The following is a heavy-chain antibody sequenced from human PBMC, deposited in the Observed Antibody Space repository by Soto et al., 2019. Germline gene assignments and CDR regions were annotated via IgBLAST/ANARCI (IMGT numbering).Heavy chain of an antibody. CDR2: ISYDGSNK. CDR3: ARGSSPRNYFDY. J-gene: IGHJ4*02. D-gene: IGHD6-13*01. V-gene: IGHV3-30-3*01. Sequence: GGALSQAGGAAGFAFSSYAMQCVRQAPGKGLEWVAVISYDGSNKYYADSVKGRFTISRDNSKNTLYLQMNSLRAEDTAVYYSARGSSPRNYFDYWGQGTLGTVSS. CDR1: GFAFSSYA.